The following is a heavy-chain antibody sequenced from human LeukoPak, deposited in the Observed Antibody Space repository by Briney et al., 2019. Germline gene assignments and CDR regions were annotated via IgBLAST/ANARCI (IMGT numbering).Heavy chain of an antibody. V-gene: IGHV3-11*01. CDR1: GFTFGKYW. J-gene: IGHJ4*02. CDR3: ARGVSSGWYVFDY. D-gene: IGHD6-19*01. Sequence: GGSLRLSCVASGFTFGKYWMSWVRQAPGKGLEWVSYISSSGSTIYYADSVKGRFTISRDNAKNSLYLQMNSLRAEDTAVYYCARGVSSGWYVFDYWGQGTLVTVSS. CDR2: ISSSGSTI.